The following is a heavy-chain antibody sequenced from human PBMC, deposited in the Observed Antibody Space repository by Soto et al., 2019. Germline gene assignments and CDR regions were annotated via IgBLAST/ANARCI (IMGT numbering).Heavy chain of an antibody. Sequence: LSLTCTVSGGSISSGGYYWSWIRQHPGKGLEWIGYIYYSGSTYYNPSLKSRVTISVDTSKNQFSLKLSSVTAADTAAYYCARGFHGSGSYYFDYWGQGTLVTVSS. CDR1: GGSISSGGYY. CDR2: IYYSGST. D-gene: IGHD6-25*01. J-gene: IGHJ4*02. CDR3: ARGFHGSGSYYFDY. V-gene: IGHV4-31*03.